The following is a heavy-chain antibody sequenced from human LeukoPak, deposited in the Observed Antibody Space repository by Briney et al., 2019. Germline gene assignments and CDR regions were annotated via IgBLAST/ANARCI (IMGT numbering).Heavy chain of an antibody. D-gene: IGHD2-15*01. V-gene: IGHV4-61*02. J-gene: IGHJ4*02. Sequence: PSETLSLSCTVSGCSISSSSYYWIWIRQPAGKGLVWIGRIYTSGSTNYNPSLKSRVTISVDTSKNQFSLKLSSVTAADTAVYYCARWKKDRYCSGGSCSRPHFDYWGQGTLVTVSS. CDR1: GCSISSSSYY. CDR2: IYTSGST. CDR3: ARWKKDRYCSGGSCSRPHFDY.